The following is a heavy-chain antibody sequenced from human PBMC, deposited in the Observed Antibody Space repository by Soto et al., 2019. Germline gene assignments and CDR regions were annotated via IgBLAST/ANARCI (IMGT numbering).Heavy chain of an antibody. D-gene: IGHD2-21*02. Sequence: ASVKVSCKASGYTFTSYGISWVRQAPGQGLEWIGWISAYNGNTNYAQKLQGRVTMTTDTSTSTAYMELRSLRSDDTAVYYCARVSPAYCGGDCSKDYFDYWGQGTLVTVSS. V-gene: IGHV1-18*01. J-gene: IGHJ4*02. CDR3: ARVSPAYCGGDCSKDYFDY. CDR2: ISAYNGNT. CDR1: GYTFTSYG.